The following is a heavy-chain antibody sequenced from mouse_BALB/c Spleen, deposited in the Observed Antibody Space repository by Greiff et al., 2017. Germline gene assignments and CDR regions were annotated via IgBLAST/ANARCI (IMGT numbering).Heavy chain of an antibody. CDR2: IWAGGST. Sequence: VKLMESGPGLVAPSQSLSITCTVSGFSLTSYGVHWVRQPPGKGLEWLGVIWAGGSTNYNSALMSRLSISKDNSKSQVFLKMNSLQTDDTAMYYCARVYGHYAMDYWGQGTSVTVSS. CDR1: GFSLTSYG. V-gene: IGHV2-9*02. D-gene: IGHD1-2*01. J-gene: IGHJ4*01. CDR3: ARVYGHYAMDY.